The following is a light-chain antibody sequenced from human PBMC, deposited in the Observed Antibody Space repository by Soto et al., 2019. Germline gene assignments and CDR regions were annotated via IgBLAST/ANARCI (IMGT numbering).Light chain of an antibody. CDR3: QDYGTSAPWT. CDR1: QNIRGNE. V-gene: IGKV3-20*01. J-gene: IGKJ1*01. Sequence: EVVLTQSPGTLSLSPGERATLSCRASQNIRGNELAWYQQKPGQAPRHLIYRGSSRATGNPDRFSGRGSGTDFTLTISRLEPEDFAVYYCQDYGTSAPWTFGQGTKVEIK. CDR2: RGS.